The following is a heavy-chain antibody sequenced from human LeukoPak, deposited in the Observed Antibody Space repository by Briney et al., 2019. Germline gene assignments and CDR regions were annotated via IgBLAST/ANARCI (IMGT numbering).Heavy chain of an antibody. Sequence: GGSLRLSCEVSGLSVSRNYMSWVRQAPGKGLEWVSVIYGIGMTDYADSVKGRFTISRDNSKNTAFLQINSLRVEDTAVYYCARESLGGSGTYYPTANYAMDVWGQGTTVTVSS. V-gene: IGHV3-66*01. D-gene: IGHD3-10*01. CDR2: IYGIGMT. CDR1: GLSVSRNY. J-gene: IGHJ6*02. CDR3: ARESLGGSGTYYPTANYAMDV.